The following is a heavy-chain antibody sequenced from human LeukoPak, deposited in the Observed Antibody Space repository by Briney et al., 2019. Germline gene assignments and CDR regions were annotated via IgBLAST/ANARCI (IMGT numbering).Heavy chain of an antibody. CDR1: GFTFSSYG. Sequence: PGGSLRLSCAASGFTFSSYGMSWVRQAPGKGLEWVSAISGSGGSTYYADSVKGRFTISRDNSKNTLYLQMNSLRAEDTAVYYCAKWSGGSCYGCLSYFDYWGQGTLVTVSS. CDR2: ISGSGGST. J-gene: IGHJ4*02. CDR3: AKWSGGSCYGCLSYFDY. D-gene: IGHD2-15*01. V-gene: IGHV3-23*01.